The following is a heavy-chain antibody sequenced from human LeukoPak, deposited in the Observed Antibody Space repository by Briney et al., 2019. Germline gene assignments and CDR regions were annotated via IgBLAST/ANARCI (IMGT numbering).Heavy chain of an antibody. J-gene: IGHJ4*02. Sequence: GSLRLSCAASGFTLSDYYMSWIRQAPGKGLEWVSYISSSGSTIYYADSVKGRFTISRDNAKNSLYLQMNSLRAEDTAVYYCAKDYYDSSGYAPEPDYWGQGTLVTVSS. D-gene: IGHD3-22*01. CDR2: ISSSGSTI. CDR1: GFTLSDYY. CDR3: AKDYYDSSGYAPEPDY. V-gene: IGHV3-11*01.